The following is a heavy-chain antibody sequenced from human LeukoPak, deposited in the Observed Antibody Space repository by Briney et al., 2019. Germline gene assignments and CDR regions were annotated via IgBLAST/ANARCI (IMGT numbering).Heavy chain of an antibody. J-gene: IGHJ3*02. CDR3: ARDGRHYYYPGRDAFDI. CDR1: GYTFTSYG. V-gene: IGHV1-18*01. CDR2: ISAYNGNT. D-gene: IGHD3-10*01. Sequence: APVKVSCKASGYTFTSYGISWVRQAPGQGLEWMGWISAYNGNTNYAQKLQGRVTMTTDTSTSTAYMELRSLRSDDTAVYYCARDGRHYYYPGRDAFDIWGQGTMVTVSS.